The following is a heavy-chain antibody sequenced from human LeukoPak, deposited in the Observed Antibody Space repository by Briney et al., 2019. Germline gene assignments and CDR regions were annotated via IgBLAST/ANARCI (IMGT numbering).Heavy chain of an antibody. J-gene: IGHJ6*04. D-gene: IGHD3-22*01. CDR2: ISYDGSNK. CDR3: ARDYYDFSMDV. V-gene: IGHV3-30*01. CDR1: GFTFSSYA. Sequence: GGSLRLSCAASGFTFSSYAMHWARQAPGKGLEWVAVISYDGSNKYYADSVKGRFTISRDNSKNTLYLQMNSLRAEDTAVYYCARDYYDFSMDVWGKGTTVTVSS.